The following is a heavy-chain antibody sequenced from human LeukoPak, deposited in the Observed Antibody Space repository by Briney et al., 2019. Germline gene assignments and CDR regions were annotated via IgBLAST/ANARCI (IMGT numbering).Heavy chain of an antibody. V-gene: IGHV4-39*01. Sequence: SETLSLTCTVSGGSISSSSYYWGWIRQPPGKGLERIGSIYYSGSTYYNPSLKSRVTISVDTSKNQFSLKLSSVTAADTAVYYSARKIVLMVYAIDYWGQGTLVTVSS. CDR1: GGSISSSSYY. CDR3: ARKIVLMVYAIDY. D-gene: IGHD2-8*01. J-gene: IGHJ4*02. CDR2: IYYSGST.